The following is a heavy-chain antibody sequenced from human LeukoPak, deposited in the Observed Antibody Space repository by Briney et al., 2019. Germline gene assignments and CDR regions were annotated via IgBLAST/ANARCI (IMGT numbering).Heavy chain of an antibody. CDR1: GFTFSTYG. V-gene: IGHV3-21*01. D-gene: IGHD3-22*01. J-gene: IGHJ4*02. CDR3: ARDGLNYYDSSGYLDY. Sequence: PGGTLRLSCAASGFTFSTYGMNWVRQSPGKGLECVSGIRSSGAITYYADSVKGRFTISRDNAKNSLYLQMNSLRAEDTAVYYCARDGLNYYDSSGYLDYWGQGTLVTVSS. CDR2: IRSSGAIT.